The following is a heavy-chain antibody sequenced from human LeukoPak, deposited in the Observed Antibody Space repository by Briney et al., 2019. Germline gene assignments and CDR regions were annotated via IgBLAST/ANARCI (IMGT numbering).Heavy chain of an antibody. Sequence: SETLSLTCAVSGGSISSSNWWSWVRQPPGKGLEWIGEIYHSGSTNYNPSLKSRVTISVDKSKNQFSLKLSSMTAADTAVYYCARVGGWTGYYGMDVWGQGTTVTVSS. J-gene: IGHJ6*02. D-gene: IGHD3/OR15-3a*01. CDR3: ARVGGWTGYYGMDV. V-gene: IGHV4-4*02. CDR1: GGSISSSNW. CDR2: IYHSGST.